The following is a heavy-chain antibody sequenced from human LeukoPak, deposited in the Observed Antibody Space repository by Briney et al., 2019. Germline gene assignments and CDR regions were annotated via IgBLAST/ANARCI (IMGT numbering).Heavy chain of an antibody. Sequence: ASVKVSCKASGYTFTSYDINWVRQATGQGLEWMGWINPNSGGTNYAQKFQGRVTMTRDTSISTAYMELRRLRDDDTAVYYCARDLSSGWYETSFDYWGQGTLVTVSS. J-gene: IGHJ4*02. CDR1: GYTFTSYD. V-gene: IGHV1-2*02. CDR2: INPNSGGT. D-gene: IGHD6-19*01. CDR3: ARDLSSGWYETSFDY.